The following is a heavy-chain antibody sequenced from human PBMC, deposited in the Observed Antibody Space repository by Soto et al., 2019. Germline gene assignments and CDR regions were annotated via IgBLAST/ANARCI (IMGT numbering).Heavy chain of an antibody. V-gene: IGHV3-21*01. CDR3: ARAAGQQLVQDYYYYGMDV. Sequence: GGSLRLSCAASGFTFSSYSMNWVRQAPGKGLEWVSSISSSSSYIYYADSVKGRFTISRDNAKNSLYLQMNSLRAEDTAVYYCARAAGQQLVQDYYYYGMDVWGQGTTVTVSS. D-gene: IGHD6-13*01. J-gene: IGHJ6*02. CDR1: GFTFSSYS. CDR2: ISSSSSYI.